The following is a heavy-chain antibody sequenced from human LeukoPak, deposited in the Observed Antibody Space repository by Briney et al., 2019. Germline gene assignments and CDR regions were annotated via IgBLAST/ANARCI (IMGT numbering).Heavy chain of an antibody. CDR2: IYYSGST. Sequence: SETLSLTCTVSGGSISSSIYYWGWIRQPPGKGLEWIGSIYYSGSTYYNPSLKSRVTISVDTSKNQFSLKLSSVTAADTAVYYCARHWAEHYYGSGSYYNVLFDYWGQGTLVTVSS. CDR3: ARHWAEHYYGSGSYYNVLFDY. CDR1: GGSISSSIYY. D-gene: IGHD3-10*01. V-gene: IGHV4-39*01. J-gene: IGHJ4*02.